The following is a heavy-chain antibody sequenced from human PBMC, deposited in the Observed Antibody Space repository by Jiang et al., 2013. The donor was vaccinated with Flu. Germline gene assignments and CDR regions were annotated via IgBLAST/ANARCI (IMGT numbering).Heavy chain of an antibody. CDR1: GGSISSSSYY. V-gene: IGHV4-39*07. J-gene: IGHJ5*02. CDR3: ARGGAIVVVPAAISNWFDP. D-gene: IGHD2-2*01. Sequence: GPGLVKPSETLSLTCTVSGGSISSSSYYWGWIRQPPGKGLEWIGSIYYSGSTYYNPSLKSRVTISVDTSKNQFSLKLSSVTAADTAVYYCARGGAIVVVPAAISNWFDPWGQGTLVTVSS. CDR2: IYYSGST.